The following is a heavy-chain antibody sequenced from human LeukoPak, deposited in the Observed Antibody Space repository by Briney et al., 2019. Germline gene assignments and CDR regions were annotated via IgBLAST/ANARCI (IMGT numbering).Heavy chain of an antibody. CDR2: IYSGGST. V-gene: IGHV3-53*01. CDR3: ARHGSGSELFDY. D-gene: IGHD3-10*01. J-gene: IGHJ4*02. Sequence: GGSLRLSCGASGFXVSSNYMSWVRQAPGKGLEWVSVIYSGGSTYYADSVKGRFTISRDTSKNTLYLQMNSLRAEDTAVYYCARHGSGSELFDYWGQGTLVTVSS. CDR1: GFXVSSNY.